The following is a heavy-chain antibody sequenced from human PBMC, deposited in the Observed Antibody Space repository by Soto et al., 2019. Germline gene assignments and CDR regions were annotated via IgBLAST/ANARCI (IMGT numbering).Heavy chain of an antibody. V-gene: IGHV3-21*01. Sequence: GSLILSCAASWFPFTRYSMNWVRQAPGKGLEWVSSISSTTHDIYYADSMRGRFTISRDNAKKAVYLEMNSLRAEDTAVYYCSRESEDLTSNFDYWGQGTMVTVSS. CDR2: ISSTTHDI. CDR3: SRESEDLTSNFDY. J-gene: IGHJ4*02. CDR1: WFPFTRYS.